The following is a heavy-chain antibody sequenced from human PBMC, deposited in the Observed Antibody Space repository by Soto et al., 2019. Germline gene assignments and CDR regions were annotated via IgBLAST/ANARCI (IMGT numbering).Heavy chain of an antibody. CDR3: TTYDYFWGSYVYGWAH. J-gene: IGHJ4*02. V-gene: IGHV3-15*01. CDR1: GFTFSTAW. CDR2: IKSETDGGTR. Sequence: EVQLVESGGGLVRPGGSLRLSCTASGFTFSTAWMSWVRQAPGKGLEWVARIKSETDGGTRDHSAPVEGRFTISRDDSKNTLYLQMNSLKTEDTAVYYCTTYDYFWGSYVYGWAHWGQGTLVTVSS. D-gene: IGHD3-16*01.